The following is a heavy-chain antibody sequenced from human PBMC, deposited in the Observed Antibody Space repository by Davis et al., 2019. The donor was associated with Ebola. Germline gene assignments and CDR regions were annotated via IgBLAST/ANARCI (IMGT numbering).Heavy chain of an antibody. Sequence: ASVKVSCKASGYTFTGYYMHWVRQAPGQGLEWMGWINPNSGGTNYAQKFQGWVTMTRDTSISTAYMELSRLRSDDTAVYYCASPNDYGDYFDYWGQGTLVTVSS. CDR1: GYTFTGYY. D-gene: IGHD4-17*01. J-gene: IGHJ4*02. CDR2: INPNSGGT. V-gene: IGHV1-2*04. CDR3: ASPNDYGDYFDY.